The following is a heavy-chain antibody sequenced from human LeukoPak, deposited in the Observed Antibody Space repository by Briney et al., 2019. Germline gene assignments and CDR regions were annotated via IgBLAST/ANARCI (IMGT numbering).Heavy chain of an antibody. CDR1: GGSASIGSYY. CDR2: FCYSGST. CDR3: ARGYDYVWGSYRPFFDY. Sequence: SETLSLTCTVSGGSASIGSYYWSWIRQPPGKGLEWIRYFCYSGSTNYNPSLKSRVTISVDTSKNQFSLKLSSVTAADTAVYYCARGYDYVWGSYRPFFDYWGQGTLVTVSS. J-gene: IGHJ4*02. V-gene: IGHV4-61*01. D-gene: IGHD3-16*02.